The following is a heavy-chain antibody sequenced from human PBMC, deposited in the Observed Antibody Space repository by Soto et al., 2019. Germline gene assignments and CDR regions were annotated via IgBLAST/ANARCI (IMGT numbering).Heavy chain of an antibody. CDR3: ARDGITMIVVVNQYYFDY. Sequence: QVQLVESGGGVVQPGRSLRLSCAASGFTFSSYAMHWVRQAPGKGLEWVAVISYDGSNKYYADSVKGRFTISRDNSKNPLYLQMNSLRAEDTAVYYCARDGITMIVVVNQYYFDYWGQGTLVTVSS. CDR2: ISYDGSNK. J-gene: IGHJ4*02. CDR1: GFTFSSYA. V-gene: IGHV3-30-3*01. D-gene: IGHD3-22*01.